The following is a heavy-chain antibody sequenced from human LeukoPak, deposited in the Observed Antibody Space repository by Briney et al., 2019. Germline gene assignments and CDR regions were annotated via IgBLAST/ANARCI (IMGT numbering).Heavy chain of an antibody. CDR1: GFSVSNNY. J-gene: IGHJ4*02. CDR2: IKEDGSEK. V-gene: IGHV3-7*05. CDR3: VRSGGY. D-gene: IGHD1-26*01. Sequence: PGGSLRLSCAASGFSVSNNYMSWVRQAPGKGLEWVANIKEDGSEKSYVDSVKGRFTISRDNAKNSLCLQMNSLRAEDTAIYYCVRSGGYWGQGTLVTVSS.